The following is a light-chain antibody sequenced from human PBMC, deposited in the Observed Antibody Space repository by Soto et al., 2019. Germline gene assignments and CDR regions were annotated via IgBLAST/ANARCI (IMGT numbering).Light chain of an antibody. CDR3: QQRSSWPLT. CDR2: DTS. J-gene: IGKJ4*01. CDR1: ESVRNY. Sequence: EIVLTQSPVTLSLSPGERATLSCRADESVRNYLIWYQQKPGLPPRLLIYDTSTRATGIPARFSGSGSGTDYTLTISSLEPEDFDVYYCQQRSSWPLTFGGGTKVEIK. V-gene: IGKV3-11*01.